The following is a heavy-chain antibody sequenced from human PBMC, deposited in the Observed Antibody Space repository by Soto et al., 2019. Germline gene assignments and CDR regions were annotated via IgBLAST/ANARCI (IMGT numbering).Heavy chain of an antibody. D-gene: IGHD6-13*01. Sequence: QITLKESGPTLMKPTQTLTLTCTFSGFSLSTSGVGVGWIRQPPGKALEWLALIYWDDDKRYSPSLESRLTITKDTSKNQVVLTMTNMDPVDTATYYCSHRHSSSWYNNWFDPRGQGTLVTVSS. CDR3: SHRHSSSWYNNWFDP. J-gene: IGHJ5*02. CDR1: GFSLSTSGVG. V-gene: IGHV2-5*02. CDR2: IYWDDDK.